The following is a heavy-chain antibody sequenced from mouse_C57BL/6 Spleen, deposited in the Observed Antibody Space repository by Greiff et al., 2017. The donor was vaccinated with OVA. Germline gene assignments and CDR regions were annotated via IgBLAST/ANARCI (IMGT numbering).Heavy chain of an antibody. CDR1: CYSITSGYY. CDR2: ISYDGSN. V-gene: IGHV3-6*01. J-gene: IGHJ1*03. CDR3: ARGDYYYGSSWYFDV. Sequence: EVKLVESGPGLVKPSQSLSLTCSVTCYSITSGYYWNWIRQFPGNNLEWMGYISYDGSNNYNPSLKNRISITRDTSKNQFFLKLKSVTTEDTDTYDGARGDYYYGSSWYFDVWGTGTTVTVSS. D-gene: IGHD1-1*01.